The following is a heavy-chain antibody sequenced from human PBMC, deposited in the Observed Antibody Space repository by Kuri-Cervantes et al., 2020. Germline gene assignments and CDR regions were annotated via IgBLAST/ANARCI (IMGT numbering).Heavy chain of an antibody. CDR3: ARDLVGASPS. Sequence: GGSLRLFCAASGFTFSSYAMHWVRQAPGKGLEWVAVISYDGSNKYYADSVKGRFTISRDNSKNSLYLQMNSLRDEDTAVYYCARDLVGASPSWGQGTLVTVSS. V-gene: IGHV3-30-3*01. J-gene: IGHJ4*02. CDR1: GFTFSSYA. D-gene: IGHD1-26*01. CDR2: ISYDGSNK.